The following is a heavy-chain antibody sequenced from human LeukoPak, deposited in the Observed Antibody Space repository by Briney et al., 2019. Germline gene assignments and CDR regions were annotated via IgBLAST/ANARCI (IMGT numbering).Heavy chain of an antibody. CDR1: GGSFSGYY. CDR2: INHSGST. J-gene: IGHJ4*02. Sequence: SETLSLTCAVYGGSFSGYYWSWIRQPPGKGLEWIGEINHSGSTNYNPSLKSRVTISVDTSKNQFSLKLSSVTAADTAVYYCARGYYYGSGTQGDYWGQGTLVTVPS. D-gene: IGHD3-10*01. CDR3: ARGYYYGSGTQGDY. V-gene: IGHV4-34*01.